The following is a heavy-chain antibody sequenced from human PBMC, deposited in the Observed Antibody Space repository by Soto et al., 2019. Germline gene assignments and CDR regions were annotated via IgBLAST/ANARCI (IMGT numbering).Heavy chain of an antibody. J-gene: IGHJ4*02. CDR3: ATDSGFADY. CDR1: GFTFSSYA. V-gene: IGHV3-30-3*01. Sequence: GGSLRLSCAASGFTFSSYAMHWVRQAPGKGLEWVAVISYDGSNKYYADSVKGRFTISRDNSKNTLYLQMNSLRAEDTAVYYCATDSGFADYWGQGTLVTVSS. CDR2: ISYDGSNK. D-gene: IGHD3-10*01.